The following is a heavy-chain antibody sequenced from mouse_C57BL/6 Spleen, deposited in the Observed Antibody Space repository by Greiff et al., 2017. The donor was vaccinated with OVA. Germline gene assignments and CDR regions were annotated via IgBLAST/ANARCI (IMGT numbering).Heavy chain of an antibody. D-gene: IGHD1-1*01. V-gene: IGHV6-6*01. CDR2: IRNKANNHAT. CDR3: TSRGDYYGSSYWYFDV. CDR1: GFTFSDAW. Sequence: EVKLEESGGGLVQPGGSMKLSCAASGFTFSDAWMDWVRQSPEKGLEWVAEIRNKANNHATYYAESVKGRFTISRDDSKSSVYLQMNSLRAEDTGIYYCTSRGDYYGSSYWYFDVWGTGTTVTVSS. J-gene: IGHJ1*03.